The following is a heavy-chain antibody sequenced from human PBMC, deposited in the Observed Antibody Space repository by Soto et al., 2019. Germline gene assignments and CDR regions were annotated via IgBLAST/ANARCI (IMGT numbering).Heavy chain of an antibody. D-gene: IGHD1-26*01. CDR3: AKDGRRVGPTLNWLDS. CDR1: GLRLSGYA. Sequence: EVQLMESGGGLVQPGESLRLSCVVSGLRLSGYALSWVRQAPGKGLEWVSAVSGSGGTTYYADSVKGRFTISRDNSKNTLYLQMNGLRVEDTAKDFCAKDGRRVGPTLNWLDSWGQGTQVTVTS. J-gene: IGHJ5*01. V-gene: IGHV3-23*01. CDR2: VSGSGGTT.